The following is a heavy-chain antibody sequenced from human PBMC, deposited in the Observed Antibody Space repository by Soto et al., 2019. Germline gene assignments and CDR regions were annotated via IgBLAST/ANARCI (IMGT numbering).Heavy chain of an antibody. CDR2: INPNSDGT. J-gene: IGHJ4*01. CDR1: GYTFTGYY. V-gene: IGHV1-2*02. Sequence: ASVKVSCKASGYTFTGYYMHWVRQAPGQGLEWMGWINPNSDGTNYAQKFQGRVTMTRDTSISTAYMELSRLRSDDTAVYYCARVGDSSGYYPLDYWGQEPWSPSPQ. D-gene: IGHD3-22*01. CDR3: ARVGDSSGYYPLDY.